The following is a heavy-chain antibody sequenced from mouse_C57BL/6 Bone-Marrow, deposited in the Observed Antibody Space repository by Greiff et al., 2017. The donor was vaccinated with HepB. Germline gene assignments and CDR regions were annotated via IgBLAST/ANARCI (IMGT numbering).Heavy chain of an antibody. CDR2: INYDGSST. CDR1: GFTFSDYY. V-gene: IGHV5-16*01. CDR3: ARDALLYYGSSYWYFDV. J-gene: IGHJ1*03. Sequence: EVKLMESEGGLVQPGSSMKLSCTASGFTFSDYYMAWVRQVPEKGLEWVANINYDGSSTYYLDSLKSRFIISRDNAKNILYLQMSSLKSEDTATYYCARDALLYYGSSYWYFDVWGTGTTVTVSS. D-gene: IGHD1-1*01.